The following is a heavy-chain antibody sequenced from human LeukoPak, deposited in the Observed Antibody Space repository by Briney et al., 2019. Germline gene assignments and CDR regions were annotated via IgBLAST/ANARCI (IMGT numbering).Heavy chain of an antibody. CDR2: IYYSGST. CDR1: GGSISSYY. D-gene: IGHD5-18*01. V-gene: IGHV4-59*01. Sequence: PSETLSLTCTVSGGSISSYYWSWIRQPPGKGLEWIGNIYYSGSTNYNPSLKSRVTISVDTSKNQISLKLSSVTAADTAVYYCAREGIRGYSYGLFDHWGQGTLVTVSS. J-gene: IGHJ4*02. CDR3: AREGIRGYSYGLFDH.